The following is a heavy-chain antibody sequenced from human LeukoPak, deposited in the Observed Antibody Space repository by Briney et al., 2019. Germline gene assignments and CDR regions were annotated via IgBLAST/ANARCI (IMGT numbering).Heavy chain of an antibody. V-gene: IGHV4-38-2*02. CDR3: ARVRGWYY. Sequence: PSETLSLTCTVSGYSISSGYYWGWIRQPPGKGLEWIGSIYHSGSTYYNPSLKSRVTISVDTSKNQFSLKLSSVTAADTAVYYCARVRGWYYWGQGTPVTVSS. CDR1: GYSISSGYY. CDR2: IYHSGST. D-gene: IGHD6-19*01. J-gene: IGHJ4*02.